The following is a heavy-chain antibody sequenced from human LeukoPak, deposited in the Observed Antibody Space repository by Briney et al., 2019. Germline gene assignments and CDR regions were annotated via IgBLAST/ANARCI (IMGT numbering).Heavy chain of an antibody. V-gene: IGHV5-51*01. CDR2: IYPGDSDT. CDR1: GYSFTSYW. CDR3: ARSRDPEFDY. D-gene: IGHD2-21*02. J-gene: IGHJ4*02. Sequence: GESLKISCKGSGYSFTSYWIGWVRQMPGKGLEWMGNIYPGDSDTRYNPSLQGQVTISADKSISTAYLQWSSLKASDTAMYYCARSRDPEFDYWGQGTLVTVSS.